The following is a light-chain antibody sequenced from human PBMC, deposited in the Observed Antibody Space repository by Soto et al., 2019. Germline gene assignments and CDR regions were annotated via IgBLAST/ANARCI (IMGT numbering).Light chain of an antibody. Sequence: QSVLTQPPSVSAAPGQKVTISCSGSSSNIGNNYVSWYQQLPGPAPKLLIYENNKRPSEIPDRVSGSKSGTSATLGITGLQTGDEVNCYCGTSDRSLSAGGVFGGGTKLTVL. CDR1: SSNIGNNY. J-gene: IGLJ2*01. CDR3: GTSDRSLSAGGV. V-gene: IGLV1-51*02. CDR2: ENN.